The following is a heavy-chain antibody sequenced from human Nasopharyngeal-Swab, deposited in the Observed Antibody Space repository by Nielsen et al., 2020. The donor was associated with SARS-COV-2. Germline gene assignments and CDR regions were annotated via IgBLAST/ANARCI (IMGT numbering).Heavy chain of an antibody. CDR2: IYHSGST. D-gene: IGHD3-22*01. J-gene: IGHJ6*03. CDR3: ASPQGSSGHYYMDV. V-gene: IGHV4-4*02. Sequence: WIRQPPGKGLEWIGEIYHSGSTNYSPSLKSRVTISVDKCKNQFSLKLSSVTAADTAVYYWASPQGSSGHYYMDVWGKGTTVTVSS.